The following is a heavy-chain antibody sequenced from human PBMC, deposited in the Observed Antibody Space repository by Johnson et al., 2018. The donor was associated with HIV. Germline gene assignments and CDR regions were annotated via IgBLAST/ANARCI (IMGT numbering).Heavy chain of an antibody. J-gene: IGHJ3*01. CDR1: AFTFSSYA. V-gene: IGHV3-30*02. CDR2: IRYDGSNK. Sequence: QVQLVESGGGLVQPGGSLRLSCAASAFTFSSYAMHWVRQAPGKGLEWVAVIRYDGSNKYYADSVKGRFTVSRDNSKNTLYLHMNSLKPEDTAVYYCAKDLVWNSGSYWDAFDVWVQGTKVTVSS. D-gene: IGHD1-26*01. CDR3: AKDLVWNSGSYWDAFDV.